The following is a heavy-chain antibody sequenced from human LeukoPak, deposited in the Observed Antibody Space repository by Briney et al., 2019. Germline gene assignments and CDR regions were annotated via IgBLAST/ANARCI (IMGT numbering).Heavy chain of an antibody. D-gene: IGHD3-3*01. CDR1: GGSISSGGYY. V-gene: IGHV4-31*03. CDR3: ARDGDGLGYFRH. J-gene: IGHJ1*01. Sequence: SQTLSLTCTVSGGSISSGGYYWSWIRQHPGKGLEWIGYIYYSGSTYYNPSLKSRVTISVDTSKNQFSLKLSSVTAADTAVYYCARDGDGLGYFRHWGQGTLVTVSS. CDR2: IYYSGST.